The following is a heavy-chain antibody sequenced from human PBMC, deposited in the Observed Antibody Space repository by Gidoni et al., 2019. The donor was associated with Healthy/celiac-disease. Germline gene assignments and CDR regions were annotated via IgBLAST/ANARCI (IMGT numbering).Heavy chain of an antibody. D-gene: IGHD3-9*01. CDR3: ASGPSVLRYFDWLLFTRQDAFDI. Sequence: QVQLVQSGAEVKKPGASVKVSCKASGYTFTSYDINWVRQATGQGLEWMGWMNPNSGNTGYAQKFQGRVTMTRNTSISTAYMELSSLRSEDTAVYYCASGPSVLRYFDWLLFTRQDAFDIWGQGTMVTVSS. V-gene: IGHV1-8*01. CDR1: GYTFTSYD. CDR2: MNPNSGNT. J-gene: IGHJ3*02.